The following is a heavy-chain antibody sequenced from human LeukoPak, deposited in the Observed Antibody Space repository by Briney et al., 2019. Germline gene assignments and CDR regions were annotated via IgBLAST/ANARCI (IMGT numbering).Heavy chain of an antibody. CDR3: ATGRHYYDTGDS. J-gene: IGHJ1*01. D-gene: IGHD3-22*01. Sequence: ASVKVSCKVSGYTLTHSYINWVRQAPGKGLEWMGDFDPDRSETVYAHKYQGRLTLTQDTSNESVYMEMTSLTSDDTAVIFCATGRHYYDTGDSWGQGTLVTVSS. CDR1: GYTLTHSY. V-gene: IGHV1-24*01. CDR2: FDPDRSET.